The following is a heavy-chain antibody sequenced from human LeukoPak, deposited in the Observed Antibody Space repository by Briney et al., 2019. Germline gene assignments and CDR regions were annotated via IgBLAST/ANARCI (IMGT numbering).Heavy chain of an antibody. J-gene: IGHJ5*02. D-gene: IGHD3-10*01. CDR3: ARSNKWFGELLPNWFDP. Sequence: SETLPLTCTVYGVAISRYYRSWIRQPPGKGLEWIGYIYYSGSTNYNPSLKSRVTISVDTSKNQFSLKLSSVTAADTAVYYCARSNKWFGELLPNWFDPWGQGTLVTVSS. V-gene: IGHV4-59*01. CDR1: GVAISRYY. CDR2: IYYSGST.